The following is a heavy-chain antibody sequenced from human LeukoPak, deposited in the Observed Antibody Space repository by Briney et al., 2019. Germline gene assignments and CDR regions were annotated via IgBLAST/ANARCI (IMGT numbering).Heavy chain of an antibody. J-gene: IGHJ4*02. D-gene: IGHD6-6*01. CDR1: EFTFSSFA. Sequence: GGSLRLSCAASEFTFSSFAMSWVRQPPGKGLEWVSTISSSGGSTFYAESVKGRFTISRDNNENTLYLRMNSLRVEDTAVYYCARAAQVTGRPNLGGHFDYWGQGTLVTVSS. CDR3: ARAAQVTGRPNLGGHFDY. CDR2: ISSSGGST. V-gene: IGHV3-23*01.